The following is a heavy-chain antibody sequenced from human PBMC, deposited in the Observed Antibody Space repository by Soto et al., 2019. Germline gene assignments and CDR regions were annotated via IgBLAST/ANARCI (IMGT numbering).Heavy chain of an antibody. CDR1: GFTFSSYS. CDR3: ARKGGPDSSGYYYAPFDY. Sequence: PGGSLRLSCAASGFTFSSYSMNWVRQAPGKGLEWVSSISSSSSYIYYADSVKGRFTISRDNAKNSLYLQMNSLRAEDTAVYYCARKGGPDSSGYYYAPFDYWGQGTLVTVSS. CDR2: ISSSSSYI. J-gene: IGHJ4*02. D-gene: IGHD3-22*01. V-gene: IGHV3-21*01.